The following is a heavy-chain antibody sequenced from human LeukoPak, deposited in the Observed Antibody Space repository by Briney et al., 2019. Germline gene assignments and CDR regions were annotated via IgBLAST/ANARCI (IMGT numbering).Heavy chain of an antibody. J-gene: IGHJ4*02. CDR2: IYHSGST. CDR1: GYSISSGYY. Sequence: PSETLSLTCTVSGYSISSGYYWGWIRPPPGKGLEWIGSIYHSGSTYYNPSLKSRVTISVDTSKNQFSLKLSSVTAADTAVYYCARDDYYDSSGPFDYWGQGTLVTVSS. CDR3: ARDDYYDSSGPFDY. V-gene: IGHV4-38-2*02. D-gene: IGHD3-22*01.